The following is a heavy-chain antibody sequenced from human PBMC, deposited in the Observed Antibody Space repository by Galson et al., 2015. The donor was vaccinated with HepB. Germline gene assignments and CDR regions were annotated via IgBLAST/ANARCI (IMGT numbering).Heavy chain of an antibody. J-gene: IGHJ6*02. CDR3: ASREYCSGGSCYLYYYGMDV. CDR2: IIPIFDTA. Sequence: SVKVSCKASGYTFTSYGISWVRQAPGQGLEWMGWIIPIFDTANYAQKFQGRVTITADDSTSTAYMELSGLRSEDTAVYYCASREYCSGGSCYLYYYGMDVWGQGTTVTVSS. CDR1: GYTFTSYG. V-gene: IGHV1-69*13. D-gene: IGHD2-15*01.